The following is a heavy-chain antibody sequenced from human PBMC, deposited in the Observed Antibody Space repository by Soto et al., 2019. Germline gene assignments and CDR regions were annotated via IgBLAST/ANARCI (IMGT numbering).Heavy chain of an antibody. CDR3: AKENGYSSSWFEFDY. CDR1: GFTFSSYA. V-gene: IGHV3-23*01. D-gene: IGHD6-13*01. CDR2: ISGSGGST. Sequence: EVQLLESGGGLVQPGGSLRLSCAASGFTFSSYAMSWVRQAPGKGLEWVSAISGSGGSTYYADSVKGRFTISRDNAKNTLYRQMNSLRAEDTAVYYCAKENGYSSSWFEFDYWGQGTLVTVSS. J-gene: IGHJ4*02.